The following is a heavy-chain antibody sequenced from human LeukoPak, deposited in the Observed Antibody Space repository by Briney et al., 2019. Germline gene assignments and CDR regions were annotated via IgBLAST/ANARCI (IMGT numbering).Heavy chain of an antibody. CDR1: GFTFSRYW. CDR2: IKSDGSST. CDR3: ARDGYNSDFGDY. Sequence: GGSLRLSCAASGFTFSRYWMHWVRQAPGKGLVWVSRIKSDGSSTNYADSVKGRFTISRDNAKNTLYLQMNSLSAEDTAVYYCARDGYNSDFGDYWGQGTLVTVSS. J-gene: IGHJ4*02. V-gene: IGHV3-74*01. D-gene: IGHD5-24*01.